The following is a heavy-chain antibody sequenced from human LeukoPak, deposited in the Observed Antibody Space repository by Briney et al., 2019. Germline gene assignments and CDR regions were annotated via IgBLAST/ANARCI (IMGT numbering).Heavy chain of an antibody. CDR2: ISSSSSYI. J-gene: IGHJ3*02. CDR1: GFTFSSYS. V-gene: IGHV3-21*01. D-gene: IGHD3-10*01. Sequence: GGSLRLSCAASGFTFSSYSMNWVRQAPGKGLEWVSSISSSSSYIYYADSVKGRFTISRDNAKNSLYLQLNSLRAEDTAVYYCARETYYYGAFDIWGQGTMVTVSS. CDR3: ARETYYYGAFDI.